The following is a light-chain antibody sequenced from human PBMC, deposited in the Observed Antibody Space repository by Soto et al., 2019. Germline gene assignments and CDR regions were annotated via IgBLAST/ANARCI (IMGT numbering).Light chain of an antibody. CDR3: QQYGNSPLT. Sequence: EIVMTQSPATLSVSPGERATLSCRASQSVSSNLAWYQQKPGQAPRFLMYDASTRATGIPDRFSGSGSGTDFTLTISRLEPGDFAVYYCQQYGNSPLTFGGGTKVEIK. CDR1: QSVSSN. J-gene: IGKJ4*01. CDR2: DAS. V-gene: IGKV3D-15*02.